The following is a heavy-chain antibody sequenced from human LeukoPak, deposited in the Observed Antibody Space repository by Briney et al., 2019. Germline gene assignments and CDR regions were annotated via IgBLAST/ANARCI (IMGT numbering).Heavy chain of an antibody. CDR3: ARAAWYGSGSYLGPFDP. J-gene: IGHJ5*02. V-gene: IGHV1-8*03. D-gene: IGHD3-10*01. CDR2: MNPNSGNT. Sequence: ASVKVSCKASGYTFTSYDINWVRQATGQGLEWMGWMNPNSGNTGYAQKFQGRVTITRNTSISTAYMELSSLRSEDTAVYYCARAAWYGSGSYLGPFDPWGQGTLVTVSS. CDR1: GYTFTSYD.